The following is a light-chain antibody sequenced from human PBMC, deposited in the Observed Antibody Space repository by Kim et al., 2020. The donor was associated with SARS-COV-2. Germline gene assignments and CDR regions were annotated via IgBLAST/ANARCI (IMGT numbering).Light chain of an antibody. CDR1: SSDVGACKY. CDR3: SSYTRSNTFV. Sequence: GQSITISCTGTSSDVGACKYVAWYQQHPGKAPKFLIFDVSRRPSGVSNRFSGSKSGDTASLTISGLQAEDEADYYCSSYTRSNTFVFGTGTKVTVL. V-gene: IGLV2-14*03. CDR2: DVS. J-gene: IGLJ1*01.